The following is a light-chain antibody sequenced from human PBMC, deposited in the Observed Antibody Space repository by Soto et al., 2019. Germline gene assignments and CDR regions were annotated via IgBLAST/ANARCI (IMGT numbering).Light chain of an antibody. CDR3: QQRTNWPRT. V-gene: IGKV3-11*01. CDR1: QSISSS. J-gene: IGKJ2*01. CDR2: DAS. Sequence: EIVLTQSPATLSLSPGERATLSCRASQSISSSLTWYQQRPGQAPRLLIYDASKRATGIPARFSGSGSGTDFTLTISRLEPEDFALYDCQQRTNWPRTFGQGTKLDIK.